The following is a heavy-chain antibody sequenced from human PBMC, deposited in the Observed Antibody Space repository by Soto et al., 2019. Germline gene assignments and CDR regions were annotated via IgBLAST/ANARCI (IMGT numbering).Heavy chain of an antibody. D-gene: IGHD2-15*01. V-gene: IGHV3-23*01. Sequence: GGSLRLSCAASGFTFSSYAMSWVRQAPGKGLEWVSAISGSGGSTYYADSVKGRFTISRDNSKNTLYLQMNSLRAEDTAVYYCAKADGYCSGGSCYELDYYYYGMDVWGQGTTVTVSS. CDR1: GFTFSSYA. CDR2: ISGSGGST. CDR3: AKADGYCSGGSCYELDYYYYGMDV. J-gene: IGHJ6*02.